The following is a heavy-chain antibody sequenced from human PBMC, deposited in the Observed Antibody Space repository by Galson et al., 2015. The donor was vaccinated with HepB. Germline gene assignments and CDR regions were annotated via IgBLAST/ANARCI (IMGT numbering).Heavy chain of an antibody. CDR1: GFTVSSNY. CDR2: IYSGGST. J-gene: IGHJ3*02. V-gene: IGHV3-66*01. Sequence: SLRLSCAASGFTVSSNYMSWVRQAPGKGLEWVSVIYSGGSTYYADSVKGRFTISRDNSKNTLYLQMNSLRAEDTAVYYCAREGWGVGRAFDIWGQGTMVTVSS. D-gene: IGHD1-26*01. CDR3: AREGWGVGRAFDI.